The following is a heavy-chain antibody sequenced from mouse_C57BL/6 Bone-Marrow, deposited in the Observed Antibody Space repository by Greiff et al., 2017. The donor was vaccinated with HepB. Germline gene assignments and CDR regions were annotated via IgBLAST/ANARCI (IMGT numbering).Heavy chain of an antibody. D-gene: IGHD2-2*01. CDR3: ARRVAMVTGGPWYFDV. CDR1: GYTFTSYW. J-gene: IGHJ1*03. CDR2: IYPGSGST. Sequence: QVQLQQPGAELVKPGASVKMSCKASGYTFTSYWITWVKQRPGQGLEWIGDIYPGSGSTNYNEKFKSKATLTVDTSSSTAYMQLSSLTSEDSAVYDCARRVAMVTGGPWYFDVWGTGTTVTVSS. V-gene: IGHV1-55*01.